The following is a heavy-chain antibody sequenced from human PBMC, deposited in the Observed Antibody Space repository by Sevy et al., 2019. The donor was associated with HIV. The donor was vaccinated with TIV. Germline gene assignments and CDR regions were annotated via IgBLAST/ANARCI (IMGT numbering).Heavy chain of an antibody. CDR1: GFTFSSYA. CDR3: AKVKETTVTTGGY. CDR2: ISGSGGST. Sequence: GRSLRLSCAASGFTFSSYAMSWVRQAPGKGLEWVSAISGSGGSTYYADSVKGRFTISRDNSKNTLYLQMNSLRVEDSAVYYCAKVKETTVTTGGYWGQGTLVTVSS. D-gene: IGHD4-17*01. V-gene: IGHV3-23*01. J-gene: IGHJ4*02.